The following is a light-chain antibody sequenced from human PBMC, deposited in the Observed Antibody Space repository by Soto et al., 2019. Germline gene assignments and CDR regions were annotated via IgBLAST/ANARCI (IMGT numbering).Light chain of an antibody. CDR1: KGISSN. CDR3: HQRNSYPIT. CDR2: TAS. Sequence: DIQLTQSPSFLSASVGDRVTITCRASKGISSNLAWYQQKPGKAPNLLIHTASTLQSGVPSRFSGSGSGTEFTLTISSLQPEDFASYYCHQRNSYPITFAQGTRLEIK. J-gene: IGKJ5*01. V-gene: IGKV1-9*01.